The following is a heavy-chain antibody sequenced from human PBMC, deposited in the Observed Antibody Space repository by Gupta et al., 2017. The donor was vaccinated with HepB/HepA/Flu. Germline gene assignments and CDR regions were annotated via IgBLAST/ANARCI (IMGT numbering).Heavy chain of an antibody. CDR3: ARDGYDSSGYYRHDAFDI. CDR1: GFTFSSYW. CDR2: INSDGSST. D-gene: IGHD3-22*01. Sequence: EVQLVESGGGLVQPGGSLRLSCAASGFTFSSYWMHWVRQAPGKGLVWVSRINSDGSSTSYADSVKGRFTISRDNAKNTLYLQMNSLRAEDTAVYYCARDGYDSSGYYRHDAFDIWGQGTMVTVSS. V-gene: IGHV3-74*01. J-gene: IGHJ3*02.